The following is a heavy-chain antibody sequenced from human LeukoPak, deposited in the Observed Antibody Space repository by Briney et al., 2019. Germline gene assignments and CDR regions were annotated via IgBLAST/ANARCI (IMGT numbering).Heavy chain of an antibody. D-gene: IGHD2-15*01. CDR2: IYYSGST. CDR3: ARGWHAFDI. Sequence: PSETLSLTCTVSGGSLSSGDYYWSWIREPPGTGLEWIGYIYYSGSTYYNPSLKSRVTISVDTSKNQFSLKLSSVTAADTAVYYCARGWHAFDIWGQGTMVTVSS. J-gene: IGHJ3*02. V-gene: IGHV4-30-4*01. CDR1: GGSLSSGDYY.